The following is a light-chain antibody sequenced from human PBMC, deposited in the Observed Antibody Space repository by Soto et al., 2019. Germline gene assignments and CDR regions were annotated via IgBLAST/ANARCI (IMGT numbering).Light chain of an antibody. V-gene: IGKV1-5*01. Sequence: DIQMTQSPSTLSASVGDTVTVTCRASQSVSGWLAWYQQKPGEAPKLLIYDASSLESGVPSRFSGSGSGTEFTLTISSLQPDDFATYYCQQYKIYSFGGGTKVDIK. CDR1: QSVSGW. CDR2: DAS. CDR3: QQYKIYS. J-gene: IGKJ4*01.